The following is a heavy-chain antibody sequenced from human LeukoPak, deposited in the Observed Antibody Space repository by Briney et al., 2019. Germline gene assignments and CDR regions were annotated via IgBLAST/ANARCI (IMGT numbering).Heavy chain of an antibody. CDR1: GFMFSNYG. J-gene: IGHJ6*03. D-gene: IGHD3-3*01. V-gene: IGHV3-23*01. CDR3: AKIGRRYDFWTGYYEEEVDYMDV. CDR2: ISDSGGST. Sequence: GGSLRLSCAASGFMFSNYGMTWVRQAPGKGLEWVSGISDSGGSTKHAVSVKGRFTISRDNSKDTLYLQMNSLRAEDTAVYYCAKIGRRYDFWTGYYEEEVDYMDVWGKGTTVTVSS.